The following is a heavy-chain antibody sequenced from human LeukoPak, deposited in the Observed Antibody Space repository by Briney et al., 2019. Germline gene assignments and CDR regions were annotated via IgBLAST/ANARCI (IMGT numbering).Heavy chain of an antibody. D-gene: IGHD1-26*01. CDR2: ISGSGGST. J-gene: IGHJ4*02. V-gene: IGHV3-23*01. CDR3: AKVLGSSPSFDY. Sequence: GGSLRLSCAASGFTFSSYAMSWVRQAPGKGLEWVSAISGSGGSTYYADSVKGRFTISRDNSKNTLYLQMNSLRAEDTTVYYCAKVLGSSPSFDYWGQGTLVTVSS. CDR1: GFTFSSYA.